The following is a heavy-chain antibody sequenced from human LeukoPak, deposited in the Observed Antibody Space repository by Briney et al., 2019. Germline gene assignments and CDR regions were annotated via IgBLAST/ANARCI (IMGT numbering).Heavy chain of an antibody. Sequence: PGGSLRLSCAASGFTFSSYWMHWVRQAPGRGLVWVSRIDSDGSGTSYADSAKGRFTISRDNAKNTLYLQMNSLRAEDTAVYYCARAGPYNWNYHANPLDFWGQGTLVTVSS. D-gene: IGHD1-7*01. CDR3: ARAGPYNWNYHANPLDF. J-gene: IGHJ4*02. CDR2: IDSDGSGT. V-gene: IGHV3-74*01. CDR1: GFTFSSYW.